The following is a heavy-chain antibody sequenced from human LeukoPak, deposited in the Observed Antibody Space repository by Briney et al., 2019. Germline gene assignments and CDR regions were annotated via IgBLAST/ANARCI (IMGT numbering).Heavy chain of an antibody. CDR3: AKEGRSLQTY. D-gene: IGHD5-24*01. CDR1: GFTFSNFW. CDR2: IYGDGSFT. J-gene: IGHJ4*02. V-gene: IGHV3-74*01. Sequence: GGSLRLSCAASGFTFSNFWMHWARQAPGKGLVWVALIYGDGSFTRYADSVKGRFTISRDNAKNSLYLQMNSLRVEDTAVYYCAKEGRSLQTYWGQGTLVTVSS.